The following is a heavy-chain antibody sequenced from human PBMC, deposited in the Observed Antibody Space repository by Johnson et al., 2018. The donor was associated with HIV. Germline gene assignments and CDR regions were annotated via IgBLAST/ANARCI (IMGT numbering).Heavy chain of an antibody. CDR3: VRDQGYYDSSGYPDAFDI. Sequence: VQLVESGGGLVQPGGSLRLSCAASGFTFSSYAMTWVRQAPGKGLEWVANINQDGGEKIYVESVKGRFTISRENAENSMYLQMNGLRAEDTGLYYCVRDQGYYDSSGYPDAFDIWGQGTMVTVSS. CDR2: INQDGGEK. J-gene: IGHJ3*02. CDR1: GFTFSSYA. V-gene: IGHV3-7*01. D-gene: IGHD3-22*01.